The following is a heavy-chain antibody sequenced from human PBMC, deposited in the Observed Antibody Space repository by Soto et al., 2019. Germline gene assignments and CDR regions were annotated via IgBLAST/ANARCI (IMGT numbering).Heavy chain of an antibody. CDR1: GFTFNNYA. Sequence: PGGSLRLSCAASGFTFNNYAMNWVRQAPGRGLEWVSAISGSGSSTYYADSVKGWFTISRDNSKTTLYLQMSSLRAEDTAIYYCARAYSGSHPLDYWGQGTLVTVPS. CDR3: ARAYSGSHPLDY. CDR2: ISGSGSST. V-gene: IGHV3-23*01. J-gene: IGHJ4*02. D-gene: IGHD6-6*01.